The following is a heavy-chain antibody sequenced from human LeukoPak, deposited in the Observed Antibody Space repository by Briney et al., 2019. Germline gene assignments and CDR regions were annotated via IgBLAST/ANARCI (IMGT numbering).Heavy chain of an antibody. V-gene: IGHV1-69-2*01. CDR2: VDPEDGET. Sequence: ASVKVSCKVSGYTFIDYYMHWVQQAPGKGLEWMGLVDPEDGETIYAEKFQGRVTITADTSTDTAYMELSSLRSEDTAVYYCATDHTIFGVVITNMDDYWGQGTLVTVSS. D-gene: IGHD3-3*01. J-gene: IGHJ4*02. CDR1: GYTFIDYY. CDR3: ATDHTIFGVVITNMDDY.